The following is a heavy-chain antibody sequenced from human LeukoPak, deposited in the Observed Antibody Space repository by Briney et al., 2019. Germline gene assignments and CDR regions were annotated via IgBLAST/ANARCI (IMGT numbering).Heavy chain of an antibody. D-gene: IGHD2-2*01. Sequence: PSETLSLTCTVSGGSISSDDYYWSWIRQPPGKGLEWIGYIYYSGSTYYNPSLKSRVTISVDTSKNQFSLKLSSVTAADTAVYYCARDPLGYCSSTSCPPDYWGQGTLVTVSS. CDR1: GGSISSDDYY. V-gene: IGHV4-30-4*08. CDR3: ARDPLGYCSSTSCPPDY. J-gene: IGHJ4*02. CDR2: IYYSGST.